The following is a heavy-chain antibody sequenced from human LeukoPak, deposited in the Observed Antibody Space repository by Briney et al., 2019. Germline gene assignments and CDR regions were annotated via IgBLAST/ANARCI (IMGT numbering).Heavy chain of an antibody. D-gene: IGHD5-18*01. Sequence: GGSLRLSCAASGFTFSSCSMNWVRQAPGKGLEWVSYISASSGYISYPDSVKGRFTISRDNAKNSLYLQMNSLRAEDTAVYYCARDNTATEYFQHWGQGTLVTVSS. CDR2: ISASSGYI. V-gene: IGHV3-21*01. CDR1: GFTFSSCS. CDR3: ARDNTATEYFQH. J-gene: IGHJ1*01.